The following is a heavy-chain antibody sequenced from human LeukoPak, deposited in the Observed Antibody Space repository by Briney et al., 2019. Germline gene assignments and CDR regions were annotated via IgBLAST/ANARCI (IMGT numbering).Heavy chain of an antibody. V-gene: IGHV4-59*01. Sequence: SETLSLTCTVSGGSISSYYWSWIRQPPGKGLEWIGYIYYSGSTNYNPSLKSRVTISVDTSKNQFSLKLSSVTAADTAVYYCARGSIVVVPAAATGNYFDYWGQGTLVTVSS. D-gene: IGHD2-2*01. CDR2: IYYSGST. CDR1: GGSISSYY. CDR3: ARGSIVVVPAAATGNYFDY. J-gene: IGHJ4*02.